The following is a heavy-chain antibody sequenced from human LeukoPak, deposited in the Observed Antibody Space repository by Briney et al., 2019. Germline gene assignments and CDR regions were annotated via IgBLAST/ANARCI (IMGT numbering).Heavy chain of an antibody. D-gene: IGHD2-2*01. CDR2: INSDGSST. J-gene: IGHJ6*03. V-gene: IGHV3-74*01. CDR1: GFTFSSYW. Sequence: GGSLRLSCAASGFTFSSYWMHWVRQAPGKGLVWVSRINSDGSSTSYADSVKGRFTISRDNAKNTLYLRMNSLRAEDTAVYYCARDRVVVPAAIGIDYYYMDVWGKGTTVTVSS. CDR3: ARDRVVVPAAIGIDYYYMDV.